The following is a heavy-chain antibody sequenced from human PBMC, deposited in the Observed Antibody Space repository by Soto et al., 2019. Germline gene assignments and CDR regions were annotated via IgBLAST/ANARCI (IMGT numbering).Heavy chain of an antibody. V-gene: IGHV3-30*19. CDR2: TSYDGTNK. Sequence: QVQLVESGGGVVQPGTSLRLSCVGSGFTFRSFVIHWVRQAPGRGLEWVELTSYDGTNKYFGDSVKGRFTISRDNSRNTVDLQMDSLRLEDTALYYCARWGTTGGLDVWGQGTLVSVSS. D-gene: IGHD3-16*01. CDR1: GFTFRSFV. J-gene: IGHJ4*02. CDR3: ARWGTTGGLDV.